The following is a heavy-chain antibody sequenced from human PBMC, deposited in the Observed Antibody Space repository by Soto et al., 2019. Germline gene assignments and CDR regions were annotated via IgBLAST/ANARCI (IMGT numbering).Heavy chain of an antibody. CDR2: ISDTGSSH. CDR3: AKDRGGDCPDNSCYFGADY. Sequence: SLRLSCVGSGFTFSSYGMHWVRQAPGKGLECVAVISDTGSSHYYAASVEGRFTISRENSKSTLSLHMDRLRVEDTAVYYCAKDRGGDCPDNSCYFGADYWGQGTPVTVSS. CDR1: GFTFSSYG. J-gene: IGHJ4*02. V-gene: IGHV3-30*18. D-gene: IGHD2-2*01.